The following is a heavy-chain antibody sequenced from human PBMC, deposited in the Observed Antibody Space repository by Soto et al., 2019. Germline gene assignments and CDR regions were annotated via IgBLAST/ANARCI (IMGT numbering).Heavy chain of an antibody. D-gene: IGHD3-16*01. V-gene: IGHV4-61*01. J-gene: IGHJ5*02. CDR3: ARDWGPYWFDP. CDR2: IYDSGAT. CDR1: GGSLSGGSYY. Sequence: SETLSLTCTVSGGSLSGGSYYWNWIRQLPGKQMEWIGYIYDSGATKYNPSLKSRVTISQDTSKNQFSLKMNSVTPSDTAVYYCARDWGPYWFDPWGQGILVTVSS.